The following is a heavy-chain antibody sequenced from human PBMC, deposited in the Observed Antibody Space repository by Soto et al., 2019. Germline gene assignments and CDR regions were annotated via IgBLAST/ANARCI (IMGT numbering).Heavy chain of an antibody. J-gene: IGHJ3*02. Sequence: GGSLRLSCAASGFTFSSYAMHWVRQAPGKGLEWVAVISYDGSNKYYADSVKGRFTISRDNSKNTLYLQMNSLRAEDTAVYYCERALVVVVNASDAFDIWGPGTMVTVSS. CDR1: GFTFSSYA. D-gene: IGHD2-21*01. V-gene: IGHV3-30-3*01. CDR2: ISYDGSNK. CDR3: ERALVVVVNASDAFDI.